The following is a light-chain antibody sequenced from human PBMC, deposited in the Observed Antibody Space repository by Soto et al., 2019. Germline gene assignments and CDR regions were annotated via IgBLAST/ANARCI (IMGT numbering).Light chain of an antibody. CDR3: SSFTSRHTYV. Sequence: QSVLTQPASVSGSPGQSITISCTGTSSDVGGYNFVSWYQQHPDKAPKFIIYEVTNRPSGVSNRFSGSKSGNTASLTISGLQAEDEADYYCSSFTSRHTYVLGSGTKV. V-gene: IGLV2-14*01. CDR2: EVT. CDR1: SSDVGGYNF. J-gene: IGLJ1*01.